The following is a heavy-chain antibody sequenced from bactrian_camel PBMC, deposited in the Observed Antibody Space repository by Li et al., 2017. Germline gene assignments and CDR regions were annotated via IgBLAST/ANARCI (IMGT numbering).Heavy chain of an antibody. J-gene: IGHJ4*01. CDR1: GIASSSDC. D-gene: IGHD7*01. CDR2: IQIGGEST. CDR3: ARGGITGINWFSEYNV. V-gene: IGHV3S1*01. Sequence: VQLVESGGDSVRAGGSLRLSCVASGIASSSDCMGWFRQRTGNQRKGVAAIQIGGESTYIGASVKGRFTISRDNANNTLYLELNRLKTEDTAMYYCARGGITGINWFSEYNVWGQGTQVTVS.